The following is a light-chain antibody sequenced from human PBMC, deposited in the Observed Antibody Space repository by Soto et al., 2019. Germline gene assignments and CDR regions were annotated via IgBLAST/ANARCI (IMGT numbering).Light chain of an antibody. V-gene: IGLV2-14*01. Sequence: QSALTQPASVSGSPGQSITISCTGTSSDVGDYNYVSWYQQHPGKAPKLMIYEVSYRPSGVSHRFSGSKSGNTASLTISGLQAEDEADYYCSSYTTRSTLVFGAGTKLTVL. J-gene: IGLJ1*01. CDR3: SSYTTRSTLV. CDR1: SSDVGDYNY. CDR2: EVS.